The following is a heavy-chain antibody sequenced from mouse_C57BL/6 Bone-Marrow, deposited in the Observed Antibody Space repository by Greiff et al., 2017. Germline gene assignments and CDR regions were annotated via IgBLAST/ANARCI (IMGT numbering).Heavy chain of an antibody. CDR2: IYPTSGRT. V-gene: IGHV1-55*01. CDR1: GYTFTSYW. D-gene: IGHD4-1*01. J-gene: IGHJ2*01. CDR3: ARTGPLGRSFDY. Sequence: QVQLQQPGAELVKPGASVKMSCKASGYTFTSYWITWVKQRPGQGLEWIGDIYPTSGRTNYNEKFKSKAILTVDTSSNTAYMQISSRTSEDSAVFYCARTGPLGRSFDYWGQGTTLTVSS.